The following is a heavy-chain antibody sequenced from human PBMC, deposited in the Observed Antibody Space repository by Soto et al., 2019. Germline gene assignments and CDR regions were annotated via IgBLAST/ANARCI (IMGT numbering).Heavy chain of an antibody. J-gene: IGHJ6*03. V-gene: IGHV3-23*01. CDR2: ISGSGGST. CDR3: AKDWNGPAALVYYYYMDV. Sequence: PGGSLRLSCAASGFTFSSYAMSWVRQAPGKGLEWVSAISGSGGSTYYADSVKGRFTISRDNSKNTLYLQMNSLRAEDTAVYYCAKDWNGPAALVYYYYMDVWGKGTTVTVSS. D-gene: IGHD2-2*01. CDR1: GFTFSSYA.